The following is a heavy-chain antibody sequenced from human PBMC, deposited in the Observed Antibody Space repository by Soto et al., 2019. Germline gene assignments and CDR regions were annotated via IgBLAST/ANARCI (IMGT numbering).Heavy chain of an antibody. CDR1: GYNFATYW. CDR2: IYPGDSDT. J-gene: IGHJ5*02. V-gene: IGHV5-51*01. CDR3: ATCGFSSTPQSNGFDP. Sequence: EVQLVQSGAEVKNPGESLKISCKGSGYNFATYWIGWVRQMPGKGLVWMGIIYPGDSDTRYGPSFQGRVTMSADKFIITTYLHWSSLKASDTAMYYCATCGFSSTPQSNGFDPWGQGTLVTVSS. D-gene: IGHD6-13*01.